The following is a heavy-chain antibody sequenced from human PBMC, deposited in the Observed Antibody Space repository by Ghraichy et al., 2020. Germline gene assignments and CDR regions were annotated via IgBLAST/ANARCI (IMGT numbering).Heavy chain of an antibody. CDR1: GGSISSYY. CDR2: IYTSGST. V-gene: IGHV4-4*09. J-gene: IGHJ4*02. CDR3: AYGLSYYFDY. D-gene: IGHD3-10*01. Sequence: SETLSLTCTVSGGSISSYYWSWIRQPPGKGLEWIGYIYTSGSTNYNPSLKSRVTISVDTSKNQFSLKLSSVTAADTAVYYCAYGLSYYFDYWGQGTLVTVSS.